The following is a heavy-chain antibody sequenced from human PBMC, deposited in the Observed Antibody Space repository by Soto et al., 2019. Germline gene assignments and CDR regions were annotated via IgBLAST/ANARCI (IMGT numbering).Heavy chain of an antibody. V-gene: IGHV3-33*01. D-gene: IGHD6-25*01. CDR1: GFTFSSFG. J-gene: IGHJ4*02. CDR2: IWYDGSNK. CDR3: ARVDSSSTAATGFDY. Sequence: GGSLRLSCTASGFTFSSFGMHWVRQAPGKGLEWVALIWYDGSNKYYADSVKGRFTISRDNSKNTLYLQMDGLRAEDTAIYYCARVDSSSTAATGFDYWGQGALVTVSS.